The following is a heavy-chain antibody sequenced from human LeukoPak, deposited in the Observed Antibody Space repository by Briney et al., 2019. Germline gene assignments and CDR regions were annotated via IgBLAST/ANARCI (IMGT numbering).Heavy chain of an antibody. CDR3: AMLRLGELSLLANAYDI. D-gene: IGHD3-16*02. Sequence: SETLSLTCDVSGSSVNSDQYWGVMRHSPGAGLEWIGSVHQTGSPYYNPSLGSRVTLSIDSTKNSFSLRLTSVTAADTAVYYCAMLRLGELSLLANAYDIWGQGTMVIVSS. V-gene: IGHV4-38-2*01. CDR1: GSSVNSDQY. CDR2: VHQTGSP. J-gene: IGHJ3*02.